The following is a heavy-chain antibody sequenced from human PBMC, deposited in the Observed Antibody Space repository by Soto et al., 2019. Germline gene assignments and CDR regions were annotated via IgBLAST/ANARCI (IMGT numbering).Heavy chain of an antibody. V-gene: IGHV1-18*01. CDR2: ISAYNTNT. CDR1: GYTFTSYH. Sequence: QVQLVQSGAEVKKPGASVKVSCKTSGYTFTSYHISWVRQAPGQGLEWMGWISAYNTNTNYAQKCQGRVTMTTSTLTSTAYVELRSLRSDDTAVYYGARDTPPTDCWGQGTLVTVSS. J-gene: IGHJ4*02. CDR3: ARDTPPTDC.